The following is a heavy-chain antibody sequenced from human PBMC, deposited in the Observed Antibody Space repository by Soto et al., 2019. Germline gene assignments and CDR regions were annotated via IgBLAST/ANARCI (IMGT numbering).Heavy chain of an antibody. Sequence: EVQLVESGGGLVQPGGSLRLSCAASGFAFSTYSMNWVHQAPGKGLEWVSYISSTSSNTQYYADSVKGRFTISRDNAKNSLFLQMSSLRDEDTAVYYCARRGMTAFDYWGQGTLVTVSS. CDR1: GFAFSTYS. D-gene: IGHD3-16*01. CDR2: ISSTSSNTQ. V-gene: IGHV3-48*02. J-gene: IGHJ4*02. CDR3: ARRGMTAFDY.